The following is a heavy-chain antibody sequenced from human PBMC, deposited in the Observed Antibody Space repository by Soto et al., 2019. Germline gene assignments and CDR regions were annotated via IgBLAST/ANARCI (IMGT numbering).Heavy chain of an antibody. CDR3: ARRYGYYFDY. D-gene: IGHD3-9*01. J-gene: IGHJ4*02. CDR1: GGSISSGDYY. V-gene: IGHV4-30-4*01. Sequence: PSETLSLTCTVSGGSISSGDYYWSWIRQPPGKGLEWIGNIYYSGSTNYNPSLKSRVTISVDTSKNQLSLKLSSVTAADTAVYYCARRYGYYFDYWGQGTLVTVSS. CDR2: IYYSGST.